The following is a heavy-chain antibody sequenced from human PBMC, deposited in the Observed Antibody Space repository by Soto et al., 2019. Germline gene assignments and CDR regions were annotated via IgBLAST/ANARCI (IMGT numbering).Heavy chain of an antibody. V-gene: IGHV1-2*02. D-gene: IGHD3-3*01. Sequence: QVQLVQSGAEVKKPGASVKVSCKASGYTFTGYYMHWVRQAPGQGLEWMGWINPNSGGTNYAQKFQGRVTMTRNTSISTAYMELSSLRSEDTAVYYCARGPTYYDFWSGVEYYYGMDVWGQGPTVTVSS. CDR3: ARGPTYYDFWSGVEYYYGMDV. CDR1: GYTFTGYY. J-gene: IGHJ6*02. CDR2: INPNSGGT.